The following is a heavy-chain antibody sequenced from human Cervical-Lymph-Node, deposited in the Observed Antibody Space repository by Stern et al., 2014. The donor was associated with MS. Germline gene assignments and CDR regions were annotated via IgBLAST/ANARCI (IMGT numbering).Heavy chain of an antibody. CDR1: GYTLTELS. V-gene: IGHV1-24*01. Sequence: VQLVESGAEVKKPGASVKVSCKVSGYTLTELSMHWVRQAPGKGLEWMGGFDPEDGETIYAQNFQGRVTMTEDTSTDTAYMELSSLRSEDTAVYYCATDRDDFRSGYSAPTKGYGLDVWGQGTTVTVTS. CDR3: ATDRDDFRSGYSAPTKGYGLDV. CDR2: FDPEDGET. D-gene: IGHD3-3*01. J-gene: IGHJ6*02.